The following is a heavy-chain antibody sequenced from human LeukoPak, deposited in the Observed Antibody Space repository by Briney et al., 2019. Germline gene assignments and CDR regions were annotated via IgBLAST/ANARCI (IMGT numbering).Heavy chain of an antibody. J-gene: IGHJ4*02. V-gene: IGHV3-30*02. Sequence: GGSLRLSCAASGFTFSSYGMHWFRQAPGKGLEWVAFIRYDGSNKYYADSVKGRFTISRDNSKNTLYLQMNSLRAEDTAVYYCAKDALSIAAAGTPFDYWGQGTLVTVSS. D-gene: IGHD6-13*01. CDR1: GFTFSSYG. CDR3: AKDALSIAAAGTPFDY. CDR2: IRYDGSNK.